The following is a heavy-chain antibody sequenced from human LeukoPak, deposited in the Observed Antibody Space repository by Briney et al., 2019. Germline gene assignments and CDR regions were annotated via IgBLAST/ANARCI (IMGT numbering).Heavy chain of an antibody. V-gene: IGHV3-53*01. CDR2: MYGDERT. D-gene: IGHD6-19*01. CDR1: GLTVSSNY. J-gene: IGHJ4*02. CDR3: VRPVLRADRSAWYYLDF. Sequence: GGSLRLSCAASGLTVSSNYMSWVRQAPVKGLEWVSIMYGDERTYYADSVKGRFTISRDNSKNTLYLQMNSLRAEDTAVYYCVRPVLRADRSAWYYLDFWGQGTPVTVSS.